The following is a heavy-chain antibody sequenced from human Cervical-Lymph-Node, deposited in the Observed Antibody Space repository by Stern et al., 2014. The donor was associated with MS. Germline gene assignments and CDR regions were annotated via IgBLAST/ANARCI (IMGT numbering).Heavy chain of an antibody. J-gene: IGHJ5*02. CDR2: IKPGGSDT. CDR1: GNSFTSYW. CDR3: ARRHCSSRRCGWFDP. V-gene: IGHV5-51*01. D-gene: IGHD2-2*01. Sequence: VQLVQSGAEVKKPGESLKISCKGSGNSFTSYWIGWVRQTPGKGLEWMGNIKPGGSDTSYSQSFQGQVTISADKSITTAYLQWSSLKASDTAMYYCARRHCSSRRCGWFDPWGQGTLVTVSS.